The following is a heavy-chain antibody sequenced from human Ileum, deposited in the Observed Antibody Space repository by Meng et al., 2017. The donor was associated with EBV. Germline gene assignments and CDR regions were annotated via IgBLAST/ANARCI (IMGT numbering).Heavy chain of an antibody. V-gene: IGHV4-4*02. CDR3: GRDQGRELINH. CDR1: GDSIRREFG. J-gene: IGHJ4*02. CDR2: VYHRGDT. D-gene: IGHD1-7*01. Sequence: QVTRADSGPGRWTVSGPLHLPCMSSGDSIRREFGWSWVRQPPGKGLEWIGEVYHRGDTNYNPSLKSRVDISVDKSKNQFYLSLFSVTAADTAVYYCGRDQGRELINHWGQGTLVTVSS.